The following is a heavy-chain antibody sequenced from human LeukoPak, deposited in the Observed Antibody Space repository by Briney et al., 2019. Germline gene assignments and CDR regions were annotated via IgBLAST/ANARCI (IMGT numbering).Heavy chain of an antibody. Sequence: GGSLRLSCAASGFTFSSYAMSLVRQAPGKGLEWVSAISGSGGSTYYADSVKGRFTISRDNSKNTLYLQMNSLRAEDTAVYYCATRHLAYCGGDCYGDYFDYWGQGTLVTVSS. J-gene: IGHJ4*02. V-gene: IGHV3-23*01. CDR1: GFTFSSYA. CDR2: ISGSGGST. CDR3: ATRHLAYCGGDCYGDYFDY. D-gene: IGHD2-21*02.